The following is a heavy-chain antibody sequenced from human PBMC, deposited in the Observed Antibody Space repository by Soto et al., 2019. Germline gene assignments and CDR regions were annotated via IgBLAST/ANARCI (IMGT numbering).Heavy chain of an antibody. CDR1: GFTVSSNY. CDR2: IYSGGST. D-gene: IGHD3-9*01. CDR3: ARIPAPYYDILTGRDY. J-gene: IGHJ4*02. Sequence: HPGGSLRLSCAASGFTVSSNYMSWVRQAPGKGLEWVSVIYSGGSTYYADSVKGRFTISRHNSKNTLYLQMNSLRAEDTAVYYCARIPAPYYDILTGRDYWGQGTLVTVSS. V-gene: IGHV3-53*04.